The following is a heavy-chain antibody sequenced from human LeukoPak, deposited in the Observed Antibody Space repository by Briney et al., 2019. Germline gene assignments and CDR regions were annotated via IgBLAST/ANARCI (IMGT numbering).Heavy chain of an antibody. Sequence: GGSLRLSCAVSGFTFSDHYMDWVRQAPGKGLEWVGRIKSETDGGTTDYAAPVKGRFTISRDDSRNTLYLQMNSLKTEDTAVYYCSTPSGAPTTLSPSFGAWGQGALVTVSS. CDR3: STPSGAPTTLSPSFGA. V-gene: IGHV3-15*01. D-gene: IGHD5-12*01. CDR2: IKSETDGGTT. J-gene: IGHJ5*02. CDR1: GFTFSDHY.